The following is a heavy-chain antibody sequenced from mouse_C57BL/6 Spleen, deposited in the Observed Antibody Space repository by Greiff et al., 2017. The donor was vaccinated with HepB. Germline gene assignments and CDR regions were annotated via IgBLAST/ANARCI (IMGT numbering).Heavy chain of an antibody. CDR3: APITTVVDWYFDV. CDR2: IYPGDGDT. D-gene: IGHD1-1*01. CDR1: GYAFSSYW. J-gene: IGHJ1*03. V-gene: IGHV1-80*01. Sequence: VQLQESGAELVKPGASVKISCKASGYAFSSYWMNWVKQRPGKGLEWIGQIYPGDGDTNYNGKFKGKATLTADKSSSTAYMQLSSLTSEDSAVYFCAPITTVVDWYFDVWGTGTTVTVSS.